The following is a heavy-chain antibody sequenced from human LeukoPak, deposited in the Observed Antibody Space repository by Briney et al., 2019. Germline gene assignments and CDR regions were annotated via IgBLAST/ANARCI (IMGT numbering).Heavy chain of an antibody. D-gene: IGHD6-6*01. J-gene: IGHJ4*02. V-gene: IGHV3-23*01. CDR1: GFTFSSYA. CDR3: AKDLEYSSSFFDY. CDR2: ISGSGGST. Sequence: TGGSLRLSCADSGFTFSSYAMSWVRQAPGKGLEWVSAISGSGGSTYYADSVKGRFTISRDNSKNTLYLQMNSLRAEDTAVYYCAKDLEYSSSFFDYWSQGTLVTVSS.